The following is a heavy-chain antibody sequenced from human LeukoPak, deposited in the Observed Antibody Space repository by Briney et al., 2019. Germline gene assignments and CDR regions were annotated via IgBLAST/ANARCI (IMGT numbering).Heavy chain of an antibody. CDR2: ISAYNGNT. CDR1: GYTFTSYG. V-gene: IGHV1-18*01. J-gene: IGHJ6*02. D-gene: IGHD6-19*01. Sequence: GASVKVSCKASGYTFTSYGISWVRQAPGQGLEWMGWISAYNGNTNYAQKLQGRVTMTTDTSTSTAYMELSRLRSDDTAVYYCASDIAVAGTRSEYYYYYYGMDVWGQGTTVTVSS. CDR3: ASDIAVAGTRSEYYYYYYGMDV.